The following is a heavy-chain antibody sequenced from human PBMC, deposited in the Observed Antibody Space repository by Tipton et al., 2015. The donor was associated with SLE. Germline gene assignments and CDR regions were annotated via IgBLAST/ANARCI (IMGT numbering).Heavy chain of an antibody. Sequence: TLSLTCTVSGGSISSHYWSWIRQPPGKGLEWIGYIYYSGSTYYNPSLKSRVTISVDTSKNQFSLKLSSVTAADTAVYYCARRHSSSWSGPIYAFDIWGQGTMVTVSS. V-gene: IGHV4-59*08. CDR1: GGSISSHY. D-gene: IGHD6-13*01. CDR2: IYYSGST. J-gene: IGHJ3*02. CDR3: ARRHSSSWSGPIYAFDI.